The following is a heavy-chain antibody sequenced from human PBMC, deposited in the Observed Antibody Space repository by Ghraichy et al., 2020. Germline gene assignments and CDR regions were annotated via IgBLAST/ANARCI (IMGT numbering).Heavy chain of an antibody. D-gene: IGHD3-3*01. CDR1: GGSFSGYY. Sequence: SETLSLTCAVYGGSFSGYYWSWIRQPPGKGLEWIGEINHSGSTNYNPSLKSRVTISVDTSKNQFSLKLSSVTAADTAVYYCARAPEDFWSGYLGYMDVWGKGTTVTVSS. J-gene: IGHJ6*03. V-gene: IGHV4-34*01. CDR2: INHSGST. CDR3: ARAPEDFWSGYLGYMDV.